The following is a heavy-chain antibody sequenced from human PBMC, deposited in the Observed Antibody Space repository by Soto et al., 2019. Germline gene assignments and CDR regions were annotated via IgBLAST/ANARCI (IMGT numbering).Heavy chain of an antibody. CDR2: IYYDGST. V-gene: IGHV4-59*01. J-gene: IGHJ4*02. CDR3: ARSDGRY. Sequence: QVQLQESGPGLVKPSETLSLTCTVSGGSISSYYLSWIRQPPGRGLEWMGYIYYDGSTNYNPTLLSRVTKTVDTSKNQFSMKLSSVTAAATAVYYCARSDGRYRGQGTLITVSS. CDR1: GGSISSYY.